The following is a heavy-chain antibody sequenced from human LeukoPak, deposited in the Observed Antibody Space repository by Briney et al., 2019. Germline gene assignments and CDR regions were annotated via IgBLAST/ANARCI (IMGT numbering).Heavy chain of an antibody. CDR1: GGSFSGYY. J-gene: IGHJ5*02. CDR2: IYYSGST. Sequence: PSETLSLTCAVYGGSFSGYYWSWIRQPPGKGLEWIGYIYYSGSTNYNPSLKSRVTISVDTSKNQFSLKLSSVTAADTAVYYCARVASLRYFDWFQGWGQGTLVTVSS. D-gene: IGHD3-9*01. CDR3: ARVASLRYFDWFQG. V-gene: IGHV4-59*01.